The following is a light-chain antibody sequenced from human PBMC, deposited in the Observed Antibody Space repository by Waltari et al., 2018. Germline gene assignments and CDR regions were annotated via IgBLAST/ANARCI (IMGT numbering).Light chain of an antibody. CDR2: WAP. V-gene: IGKV4-1*01. CDR3: QQYYITPLS. CDR1: QSVLYSSDNRNY. Sequence: DIVMTQSPDSLAVSLGERATINCKSSQSVLYSSDNRNYLAWYQQKPGQPPNLLIYWAPARESGVPDRFSGSGSGTDFTLTISSLQAEDVAVYYCQQYYITPLSFGGGTKVEIK. J-gene: IGKJ4*01.